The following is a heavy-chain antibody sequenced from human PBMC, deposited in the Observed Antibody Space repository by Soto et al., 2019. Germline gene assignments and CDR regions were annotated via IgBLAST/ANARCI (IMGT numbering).Heavy chain of an antibody. CDR1: GGSISSGGYY. CDR3: AGTYYYGSGSYGPSPDYYYGMDV. J-gene: IGHJ6*02. V-gene: IGHV4-31*03. CDR2: IYYSGST. Sequence: PSETLSLTCTVSGGSISSGGYYWSWIRQHPGKGLEWIGYIYYSGSTYYNPSLKSRVTISVDTSKNQFSLKLSSVTAADTAVYYCAGTYYYGSGSYGPSPDYYYGMDVWGQGTTVIVSS. D-gene: IGHD3-10*01.